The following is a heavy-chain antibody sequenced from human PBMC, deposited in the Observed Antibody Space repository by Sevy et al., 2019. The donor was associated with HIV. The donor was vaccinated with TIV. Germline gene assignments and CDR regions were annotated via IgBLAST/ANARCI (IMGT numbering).Heavy chain of an antibody. V-gene: IGHV3-7*03. Sequence: GGSLRLSCKASGFTFSSFWMQWVRQAPGKGLEWVANIRQDGSEMYYVGSVKGRFTISRDNAKNALYLQMDGLRAEDTAVYYCLVVGTKYLMSDYWGQGTLVTVSS. D-gene: IGHD1-26*01. CDR2: IRQDGSEM. CDR1: GFTFSSFW. J-gene: IGHJ4*02. CDR3: LVVGTKYLMSDY.